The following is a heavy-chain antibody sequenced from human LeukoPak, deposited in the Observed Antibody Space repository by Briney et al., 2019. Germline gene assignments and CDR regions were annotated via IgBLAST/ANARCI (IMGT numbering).Heavy chain of an antibody. CDR1: GYTLTELS. CDR2: FDPEDGET. Sequence: GASVKVSCKVSGYTLTELSMHWVRQAPGKGLEWMGGFDPEDGETIYAQKFQGRVTMTEDTSTDTAYMELSSLRSEDTAVYYCARDPGSFLSSSGWLNWFDPWGQGTLVTVSS. D-gene: IGHD6-19*01. V-gene: IGHV1-24*01. CDR3: ARDPGSFLSSSGWLNWFDP. J-gene: IGHJ5*02.